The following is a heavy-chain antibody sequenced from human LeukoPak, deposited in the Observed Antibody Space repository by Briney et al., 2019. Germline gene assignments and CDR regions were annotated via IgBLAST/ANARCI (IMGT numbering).Heavy chain of an antibody. V-gene: IGHV3-7*01. D-gene: IGHD6-19*01. CDR1: GFTFSSYW. Sequence: GGSLRLSCAASGFTFSSYWVRWVRQAPGKGLEWVANIKQDGSEKLYVKSVKGRFTISIDNAKNSLCLQMNSLRAEDTAVYYCARAVAGGSLDYWGQGTLVTVSS. J-gene: IGHJ4*02. CDR2: IKQDGSEK. CDR3: ARAVAGGSLDY.